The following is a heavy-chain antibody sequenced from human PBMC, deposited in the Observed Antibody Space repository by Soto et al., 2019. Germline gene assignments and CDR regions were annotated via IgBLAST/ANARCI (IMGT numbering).Heavy chain of an antibody. D-gene: IGHD1-1*01. J-gene: IGHJ4*02. V-gene: IGHV4-59*01. CDR1: GGSISSYY. Sequence: PSETLSLTCTVSGGSISSYYWSWIRQPPGKGLEWIGYIYYSGSTNYNPSLKSRVTISVDTSKNQFSLRLSSVTAADTAVYYCGRDLERPGGYYFDYWGQGTLVTVSS. CDR3: GRDLERPGGYYFDY. CDR2: IYYSGST.